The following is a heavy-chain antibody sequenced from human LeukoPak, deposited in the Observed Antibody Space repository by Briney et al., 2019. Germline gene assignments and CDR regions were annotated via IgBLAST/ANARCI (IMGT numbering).Heavy chain of an antibody. Sequence: ASVRVSCKASGYTFTSYGISWVRQAPGQGLEWMGIINPSGGSTSYAQKFQGRVTMTRDTSTSTVYMELSSLRSDDTAVYYCARDPAGGYCYDSSGYYPYYFDYWGQGTLVTVSS. V-gene: IGHV1-46*01. CDR3: ARDPAGGYCYDSSGYYPYYFDY. D-gene: IGHD3-22*01. CDR2: INPSGGST. CDR1: GYTFTSYG. J-gene: IGHJ4*02.